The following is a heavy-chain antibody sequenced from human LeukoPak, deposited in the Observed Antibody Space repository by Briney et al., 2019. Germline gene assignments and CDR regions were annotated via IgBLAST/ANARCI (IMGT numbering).Heavy chain of an antibody. CDR2: ISGSGGST. J-gene: IGHJ4*02. Sequence: GGSLRLSCAASGFAFSSYAMSWVRQAPGKGLEWVSAISGSGGSTYYADSVKGRFTISRDNSKNTLYLQMNSLRAEDTAVYYCAKPRARIAVAGTFDYWGQGTLVTVSS. CDR1: GFAFSSYA. V-gene: IGHV3-23*01. CDR3: AKPRARIAVAGTFDY. D-gene: IGHD6-19*01.